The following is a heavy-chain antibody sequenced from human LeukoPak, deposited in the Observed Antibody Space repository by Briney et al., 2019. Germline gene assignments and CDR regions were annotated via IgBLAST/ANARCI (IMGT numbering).Heavy chain of an antibody. CDR3: AKLCSGGSCYWNY. CDR2: ISASGRTT. V-gene: IGHV3-23*01. CDR1: GFTLSGYA. J-gene: IGHJ4*02. Sequence: PGGSLRLSCAAAGFTLSGYAMSWVRQAPGKGLEWVSHISASGRTTDYADSVKGRFTISRDNSKNTVYLQMNSLRAEDTAVYYCAKLCSGGSCYWNYWGQGTLVTVSS. D-gene: IGHD2-15*01.